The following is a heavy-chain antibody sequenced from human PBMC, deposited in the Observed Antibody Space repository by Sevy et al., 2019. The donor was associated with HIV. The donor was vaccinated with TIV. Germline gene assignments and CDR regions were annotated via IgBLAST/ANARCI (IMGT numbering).Heavy chain of an antibody. J-gene: IGHJ3*02. D-gene: IGHD4-17*01. CDR3: AREGNYGDSGDAFDI. CDR2: ISYDESIE. V-gene: IGHV3-30*14. CDR1: GFAFSSYT. Sequence: GGSLRLSCAASGFAFSSYTVHWVRQGPDKGLEWVALISYDESIEYYADSVRGRFTISRDTSESTLYLQMSSLRAEDTAVYYCAREGNYGDSGDAFDIWGQGTLVTVSS.